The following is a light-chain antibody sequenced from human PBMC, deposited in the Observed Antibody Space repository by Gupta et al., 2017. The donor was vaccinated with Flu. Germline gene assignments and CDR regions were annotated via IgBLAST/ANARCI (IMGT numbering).Light chain of an antibody. CDR3: QQQSSYRYT. Sequence: PSALSAFSADEIAIPCRASKSIRTWLASYHQKPGQAPRLLLYKASTLESAVPSTFSGSGSATEFTLTISSLLPHDFASYYCQQQSSYRYTFGQGTKLQI. CDR1: KSIRTW. V-gene: IGKV1-5*03. J-gene: IGKJ2*01. CDR2: KAS.